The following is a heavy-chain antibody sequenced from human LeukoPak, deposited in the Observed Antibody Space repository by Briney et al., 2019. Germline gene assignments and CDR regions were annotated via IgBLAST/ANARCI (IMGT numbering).Heavy chain of an antibody. CDR1: GFTFSSYA. CDR2: ISGNGVNT. Sequence: GGSLRLSCAASGFTFSSYAMSWVRQAPGKGLEWVSGISGNGVNTYHADSVKGRFTISRDNSKNTLYLQMGSLRAEDMAVYYCARAEGLWFGESPPDYWGQGTLVTVSS. J-gene: IGHJ4*02. D-gene: IGHD3-10*01. V-gene: IGHV3-23*01. CDR3: ARAEGLWFGESPPDY.